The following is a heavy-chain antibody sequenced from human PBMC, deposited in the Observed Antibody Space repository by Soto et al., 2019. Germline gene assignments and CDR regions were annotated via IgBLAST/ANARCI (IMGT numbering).Heavy chain of an antibody. Sequence: GGSRRLSCAASGFPFTGYAMGWVRQAPGKGLEWVAAIIGHGDATFYADSVKGRFTNSRDNTKNTLYLNMNSLRAEDTALYYCANSRVSMVRGLIISTNYWGQGTMVTVSS. V-gene: IGHV3-23*01. CDR1: GFPFTGYA. CDR3: ANSRVSMVRGLIISTNY. J-gene: IGHJ4*02. D-gene: IGHD3-10*01. CDR2: IIGHGDAT.